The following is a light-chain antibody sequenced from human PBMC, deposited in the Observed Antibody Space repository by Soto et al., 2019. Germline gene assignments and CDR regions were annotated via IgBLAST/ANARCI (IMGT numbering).Light chain of an antibody. Sequence: EIVLTQSPDTLSLSPEERATLSCRASQSISSYLAWYQQKPGQAPRLLTYDASERATGIPARFSGGGSETDFTLTISSLEPEDFGVYYCQQRANWPITFGQGTRVEIK. V-gene: IGKV3-11*01. CDR1: QSISSY. CDR3: QQRANWPIT. J-gene: IGKJ5*01. CDR2: DAS.